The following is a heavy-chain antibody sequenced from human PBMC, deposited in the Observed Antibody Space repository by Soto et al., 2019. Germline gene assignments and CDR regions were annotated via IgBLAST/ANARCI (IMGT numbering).Heavy chain of an antibody. Sequence: QVQLVESGGGLVKPGGSLRLSCAASNFIFSDYYLSWIRQAPGKGLEWVSYISNSGTTVYYADSVKGRFTISRDNAKKSLYLQMNSLRAEDTAVYYCARDTLPTDFGLGWGVWGQGTTVTVSS. J-gene: IGHJ6*02. D-gene: IGHD4-17*01. V-gene: IGHV3-11*01. CDR3: ARDTLPTDFGLGWGV. CDR1: NFIFSDYY. CDR2: ISNSGTTV.